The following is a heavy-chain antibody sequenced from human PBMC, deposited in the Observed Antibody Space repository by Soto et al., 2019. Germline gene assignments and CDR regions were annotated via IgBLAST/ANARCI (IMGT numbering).Heavy chain of an antibody. V-gene: IGHV1-2*04. CDR3: ARGPLAAAAPEIPNWFDP. Sequence: ASVKVSCKASGYTFTGYYMHWVRQAPGQGLEWMGWINPNSGGTNYAQKFQGWVTMTRDTSISTAYMELSRLRSDDTAVYYCARGPLAAAAPEIPNWFDPWGQGTLVTVSS. CDR1: GYTFTGYY. D-gene: IGHD6-13*01. J-gene: IGHJ5*02. CDR2: INPNSGGT.